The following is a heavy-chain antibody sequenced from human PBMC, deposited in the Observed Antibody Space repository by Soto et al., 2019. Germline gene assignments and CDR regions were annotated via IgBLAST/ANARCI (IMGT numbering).Heavy chain of an antibody. J-gene: IGHJ4*02. V-gene: IGHV3-30*18. CDR1: GFTFSSYG. CDR2: ISYDGKVA. CDR3: AKEGPITNWYFDY. D-gene: IGHD1-1*01. Sequence: QVQLVESGGGVVQPGRSLRLSCAASGFTFSSYGMHWVRQAPGKGLERVTVISYDGKVAYYADSVKGRFTISRDNSKNKLYMQMNSLRTEDTAMYYCAKEGPITNWYFDYWGQGTLGTVAS.